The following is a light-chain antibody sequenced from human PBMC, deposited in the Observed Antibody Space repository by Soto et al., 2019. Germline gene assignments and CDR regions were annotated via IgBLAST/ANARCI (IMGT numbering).Light chain of an antibody. Sequence: QSVLTQPASVSGSPGQSITISCTGTSSDIGRYEYVSWYQQYPGKAPKLIIYDVNNRPSGVSNRFSGPKSGNAASLTISGLQAEDEADYYCNSMTTSSSSRFVFGTGTKVTVL. V-gene: IGLV2-14*01. CDR2: DVN. J-gene: IGLJ1*01. CDR1: SSDIGRYEY. CDR3: NSMTTSSSSRFV.